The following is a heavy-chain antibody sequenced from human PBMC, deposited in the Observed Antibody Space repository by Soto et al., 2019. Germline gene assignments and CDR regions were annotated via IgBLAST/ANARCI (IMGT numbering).Heavy chain of an antibody. D-gene: IGHD2-8*01. V-gene: IGHV1-2*06. CDR2: INPKSGGL. CDR3: ARGISTDCSNGVCAWPSYHEMDV. Sequence: QVHLVQSGSEVKKPGASVKVSCRASGYTFSDYLIHWGRQAPGHALEWMGRINPKSGGLHSVQKFQGRVTMTTDTAMRTAYMELRRLRQDDTAVYYCARGISTDCSNGVCAWPSYHEMDVWGRGTTVAVSS. J-gene: IGHJ6*02. CDR1: GYTFSDYL.